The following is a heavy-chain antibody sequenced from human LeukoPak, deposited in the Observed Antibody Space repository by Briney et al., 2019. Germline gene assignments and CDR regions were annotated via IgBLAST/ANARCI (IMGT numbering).Heavy chain of an antibody. J-gene: IGHJ2*01. CDR1: GYSISSGYY. V-gene: IGHV4-38-2*02. D-gene: IGHD6-13*01. CDR2: IYHSGST. Sequence: KPSETLSLTCAVSGYSISSGYYWGWIRQPPGKGLEWIGSIYHSGSTYYNPSLKSRVTISVDTSKNQFSLKQSSVTAADTAVYYCAREMEDSSPGWWYIDLRGRGTLVTVSS. CDR3: AREMEDSSPGWWYIDL.